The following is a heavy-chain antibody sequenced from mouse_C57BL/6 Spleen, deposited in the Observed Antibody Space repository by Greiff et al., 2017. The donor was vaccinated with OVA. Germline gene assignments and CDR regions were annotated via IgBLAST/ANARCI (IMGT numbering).Heavy chain of an antibody. CDR2: ISDGGSYT. CDR3: ARETGTGRYFDY. D-gene: IGHD4-1*01. CDR1: GFTFSSYA. Sequence: EVKVVESGGGLVKPGGSLKLSCAASGFTFSSYAMSWVRQTPEKRLEWVATISDGGSYTYYPDNVKGRFTISRDNAKKNLYLQMSHLKSEDTAMYYCARETGTGRYFDYWGQGTTLTVSS. J-gene: IGHJ2*01. V-gene: IGHV5-4*01.